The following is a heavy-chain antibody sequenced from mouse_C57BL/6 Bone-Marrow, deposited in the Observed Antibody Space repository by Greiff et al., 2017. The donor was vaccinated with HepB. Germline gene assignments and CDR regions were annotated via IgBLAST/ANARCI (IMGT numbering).Heavy chain of an antibody. CDR1: GFTFSDFY. J-gene: IGHJ1*03. CDR2: SRNKANDYTT. D-gene: IGHD3-2*02. V-gene: IGHV7-1*01. CDR3: ARDPVFQGYFDV. Sequence: EVKLVESGGGLVQSGRSLRLSCATSGFTFSDFYMEWVRQAPGKGLEWIAASRNKANDYTTDYSESVKGRFIDSRDTSQSNLYLQMNALRAEDPAIYYCARDPVFQGYFDVWGTGTTVTVSS.